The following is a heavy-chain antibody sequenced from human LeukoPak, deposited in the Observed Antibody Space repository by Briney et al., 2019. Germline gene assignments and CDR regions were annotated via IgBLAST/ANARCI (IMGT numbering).Heavy chain of an antibody. D-gene: IGHD3-10*01. Sequence: SETLSLTCTVSGGSISSDYWSWIRQPAGKGLEWIGRIYTSGSTNYNPSLKSRVTMSVDTSKNQFSLKLTSVTAADTAVYYCARDTYYYGSGSYGFDYWGQGTLVTVSS. J-gene: IGHJ4*02. CDR2: IYTSGST. CDR1: GGSISSDY. V-gene: IGHV4-4*07. CDR3: ARDTYYYGSGSYGFDY.